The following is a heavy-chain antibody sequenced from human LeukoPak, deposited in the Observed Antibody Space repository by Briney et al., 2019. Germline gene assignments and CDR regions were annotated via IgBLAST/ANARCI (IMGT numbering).Heavy chain of an antibody. D-gene: IGHD3-10*01. CDR1: GGSISSGDYY. CDR3: ARVLLWFGDFDY. V-gene: IGHV4-30-4*08. CDR2: IYYSGST. Sequence: PSETLSLTCTVSGGSISSGDYYWSRIRQPPGKGLEWIGYIYYSGSTYYNPSLKSRVTISVDTSKNQFSLKLSSVTAADTAVYYCARVLLWFGDFDYWGQGTLVTVSS. J-gene: IGHJ4*02.